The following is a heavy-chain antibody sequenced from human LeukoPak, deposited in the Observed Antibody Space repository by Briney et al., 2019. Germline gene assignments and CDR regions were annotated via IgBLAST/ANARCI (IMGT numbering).Heavy chain of an antibody. J-gene: IGHJ4*02. CDR1: GFTFSSYG. D-gene: IGHD5-12*01. CDR2: ISYDGSNK. CDR3: ARGITEYSGYDY. Sequence: GGSLRLSCAASGFTFSSYGMHWVRQAPGKGLEWVAVISYDGSNKYYADSVKGRFTISRDNSKNTLYLQMNSLRAEDTAVYYCARGITEYSGYDYWGQGTLVTVSS. V-gene: IGHV3-30*03.